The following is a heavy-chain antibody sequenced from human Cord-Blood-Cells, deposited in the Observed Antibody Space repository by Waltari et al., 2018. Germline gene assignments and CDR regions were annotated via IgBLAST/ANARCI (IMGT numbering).Heavy chain of an antibody. J-gene: IGHJ4*02. CDR3: AKSQSRTMVRGVIDY. D-gene: IGHD3-10*01. CDR1: GFAFSSYD. CDR2: ISYDGSNK. V-gene: IGHV3-30*18. Sequence: QVQLVESGGGVVQPGRSLTLSCAGSGFAFSSYDMPWVRTAPGKGLEWVAVISYDGSNKYYADSVKGRFTISRDNSKNTLYLQMNSLRAEDTAVYYCAKSQSRTMVRGVIDYWGQGTLVTVSS.